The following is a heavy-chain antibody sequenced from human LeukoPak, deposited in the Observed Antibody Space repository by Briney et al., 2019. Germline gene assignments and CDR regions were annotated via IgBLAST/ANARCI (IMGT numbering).Heavy chain of an antibody. Sequence: SETLSLTCTASGFSISSYYWSWIRQPPGKGLEWIGYIYYSGSTNYNPSLKSRVTISVDTSKNQFSQKLSSVTAADTAVYYCARDPSYGSFDYWGQGTLVTVSS. D-gene: IGHD5-18*01. CDR1: GFSISSYY. J-gene: IGHJ4*02. CDR3: ARDPSYGSFDY. V-gene: IGHV4-59*01. CDR2: IYYSGST.